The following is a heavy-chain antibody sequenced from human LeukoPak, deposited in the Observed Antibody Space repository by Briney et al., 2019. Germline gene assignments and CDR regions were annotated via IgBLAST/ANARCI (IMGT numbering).Heavy chain of an antibody. V-gene: IGHV1-2*02. CDR2: INPNSGDT. CDR1: GYTFTGYY. CDR3: ASGNRYVVLTR. J-gene: IGHJ4*02. Sequence: ASVKVSCKASGYTFTGYYMHWVRQAPGQGLEWMGWINPNSGDTNYAQKFQGRVTMTRDTSISTAYMELSRLRSDDTAVYYCASGNRYVVLTRWGQGTLVTVSS. D-gene: IGHD3-9*01.